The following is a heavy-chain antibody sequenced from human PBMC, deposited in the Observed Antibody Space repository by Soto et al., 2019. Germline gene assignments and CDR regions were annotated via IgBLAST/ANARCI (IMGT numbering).Heavy chain of an antibody. CDR1: GYTFTSYY. D-gene: IGHD4-17*01. CDR3: ASMPTTVTTRYAFDI. V-gene: IGHV1-46*01. CDR2: INPSGGST. Sequence: QVQLVQSGAEVKKPGASVKVSCKASGYTFTSYYMHWVRQAPGQGLEWMGIINPSGGSTSYAQKFQGRVTMTRDTSTCTVYMELSSLRSEDTAVYYCASMPTTVTTRYAFDIWGQGTMVTVSS. J-gene: IGHJ3*02.